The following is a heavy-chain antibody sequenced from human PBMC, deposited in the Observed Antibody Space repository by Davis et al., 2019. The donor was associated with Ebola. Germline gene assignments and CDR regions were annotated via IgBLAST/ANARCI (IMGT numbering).Heavy chain of an antibody. CDR2: IKSKTDGGTT. V-gene: IGHV3-15*01. CDR1: GFTFSNAW. D-gene: IGHD3-10*01. CDR3: TTDLPSFALDP. J-gene: IGHJ5*02. Sequence: GESLKISCAASGFTFSNAWMSWVRQAPGKGLEWVGRIKSKTDGGTTDYAAPVKGRFTISRDDSKNTLYLQMNSLKTEDTAVYYCTTDLPSFALDPWGQGTLVTVSS.